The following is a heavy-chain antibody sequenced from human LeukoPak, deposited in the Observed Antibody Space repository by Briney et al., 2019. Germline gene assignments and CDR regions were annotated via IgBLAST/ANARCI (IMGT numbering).Heavy chain of an antibody. CDR1: GFTVSNYN. V-gene: IGHV3-13*01. J-gene: IGHJ4*02. CDR3: AGVRDSTGWLLDY. Sequence: PGGSLRLSCAASGFTVSNYNMHWVRQVTGQRLEWVSAIGPAGDTYYSGSVKGRFTISTEDAKNSLYLQMNSLRAGDTAVYYCAGVRDSTGWLLDYWGRGTQVTVSS. CDR2: IGPAGDT. D-gene: IGHD6-19*01.